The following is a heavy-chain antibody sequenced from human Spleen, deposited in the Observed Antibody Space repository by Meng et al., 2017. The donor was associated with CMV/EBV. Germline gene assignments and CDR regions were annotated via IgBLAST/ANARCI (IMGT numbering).Heavy chain of an antibody. CDR1: GFTFSSTW. D-gene: IGHD5-24*01. CDR2: IKQDGSEK. CDR3: ARLGGWLQHYFDS. Sequence: GVSLRLSCVASGFTFSSTWMSWVRQAPGKGLEWVANIKQDGSEKYYVDSLKGRFTISRDNTENSLHLQMNSLRAEDTAVYFCARLGGWLQHYFDSWGQGTLVTVSS. V-gene: IGHV3-7*01. J-gene: IGHJ4*02.